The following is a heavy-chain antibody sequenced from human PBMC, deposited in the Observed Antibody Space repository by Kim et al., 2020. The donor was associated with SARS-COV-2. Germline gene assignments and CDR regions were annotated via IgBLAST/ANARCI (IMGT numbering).Heavy chain of an antibody. CDR1: GFTFSSYE. D-gene: IGHD2-21*02. V-gene: IGHV3-48*03. J-gene: IGHJ6*02. Sequence: GGSLRLSCAASGFTFSSYEMNWVRQAPGKGLEWVSYISSSGSTIYYADSVKGRFTISRDNAKNSLYLQMNSLRAEDTAVYYCARGVGFDCGGDCSSAGMDVWGQGTTVTVSS. CDR3: ARGVGFDCGGDCSSAGMDV. CDR2: ISSSGSTI.